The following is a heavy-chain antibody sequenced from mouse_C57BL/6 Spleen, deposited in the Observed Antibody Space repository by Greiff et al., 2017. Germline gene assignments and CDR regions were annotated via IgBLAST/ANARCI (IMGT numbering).Heavy chain of an antibody. Sequence: DVHLVESGGGLVQPGGSMKLSCVASGFTFSNYWMNWVRQSPEKGLEWVAQIRLKSDNYATHYAESVKGRFTISRDDSKSSVYLQMNNLRAEDTGIYYCTRYYYGSSYWYFDVWGTGTTVTVSS. CDR2: IRLKSDNYAT. D-gene: IGHD1-1*01. CDR3: TRYYYGSSYWYFDV. J-gene: IGHJ1*03. CDR1: GFTFSNYW. V-gene: IGHV6-3*01.